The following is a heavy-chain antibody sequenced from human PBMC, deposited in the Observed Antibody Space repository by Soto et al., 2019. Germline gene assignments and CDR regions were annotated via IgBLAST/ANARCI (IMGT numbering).Heavy chain of an antibody. CDR1: GGSITSGDYS. CDR2: IHSGGSI. Sequence: SETLSLTCSVSGGSITSGDYSGIWIRQPPGKGLEWIGHIHSGGSIYFNSSLKSRVTISLDTSRNQFSLDLISVTAADTAVYYCARYVGESHFDYWGQGTLVTVSS. D-gene: IGHD3-16*01. V-gene: IGHV4-30-4*01. J-gene: IGHJ4*02. CDR3: ARYVGESHFDY.